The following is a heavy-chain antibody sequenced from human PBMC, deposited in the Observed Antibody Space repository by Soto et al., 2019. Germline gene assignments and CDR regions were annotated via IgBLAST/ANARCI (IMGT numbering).Heavy chain of an antibody. J-gene: IGHJ6*03. D-gene: IGHD3-3*01. CDR1: GFTFSSYW. V-gene: IGHV3-7*04. CDR3: AREDYDFWSGNYYYYYMDV. CDR2: IKQDGSEK. Sequence: PGGSLRLSCAASGFTFSSYWMSWVRQAPGKGLEWVANIKQDGSEKYYVDSVKGRFTISRDNAKNSLYLQMNSLRAEDTAVYYCAREDYDFWSGNYYYYYMDVWGKGPTVTVSS.